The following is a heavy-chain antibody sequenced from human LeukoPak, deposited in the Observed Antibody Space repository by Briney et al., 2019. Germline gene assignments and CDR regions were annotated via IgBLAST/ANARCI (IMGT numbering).Heavy chain of an antibody. CDR1: GFTVSSNY. Sequence: PGGSLRLSCAASGFTVSSNYMSWVRQAPGKGLEWVSVIYSGGSTYYADSVKGRFTISRDNSKNTLYLQMNSLRAEDTAVYYCARVRSMVRGVIITAYYFDYWGQGTLVTVSS. D-gene: IGHD3-10*01. CDR2: IYSGGST. CDR3: ARVRSMVRGVIITAYYFDY. J-gene: IGHJ4*02. V-gene: IGHV3-66*01.